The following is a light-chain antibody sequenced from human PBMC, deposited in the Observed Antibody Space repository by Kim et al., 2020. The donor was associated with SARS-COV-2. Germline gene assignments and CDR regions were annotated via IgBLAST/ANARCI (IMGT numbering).Light chain of an antibody. CDR3: HQYGSSPLT. CDR1: ESVSKSY. V-gene: IGKV3-20*01. CDR2: GAS. J-gene: IGKJ4*01. Sequence: LSPGERAPLSCRASESVSKSYLTWYQQKPGQAPRLLLYGASSRATGIPDRFSGSGSGTDFTLTISRVEPEDFAVYSCHQYGSSPLTFGGGTKLEI.